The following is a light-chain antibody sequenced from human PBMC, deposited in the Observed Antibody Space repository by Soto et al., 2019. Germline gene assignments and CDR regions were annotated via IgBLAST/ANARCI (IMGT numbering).Light chain of an antibody. V-gene: IGLV2-23*01. CDR1: SSDVGSYNL. CDR3: CSYAGSSTHVV. Sequence: QSVLTQPASVSGSPGQSITISCTGTSSDVGSYNLVSWYQQHPGKAPKLMIYEGSKRPSGVSNRFSGSKSGYTASLTISGLQAEDEADYYCCSYAGSSTHVVFGGGTQLTVL. J-gene: IGLJ2*01. CDR2: EGS.